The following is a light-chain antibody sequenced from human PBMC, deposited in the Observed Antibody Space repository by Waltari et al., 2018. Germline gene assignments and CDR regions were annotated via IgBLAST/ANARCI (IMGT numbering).Light chain of an antibody. V-gene: IGKV3-15*01. CDR2: GTS. CDR1: QGISSN. CDR3: QHYNNWPPVYT. J-gene: IGKJ2*01. Sequence: DMEMTQSPATLSLSPGYRATLSCRASQGISSNLAWYQHRPGQAPRLLMYGTSTRATGIPARFSGSGSGTEFTLTISSLQSEDSAVYYCQHYNNWPPVYTFGRGTNLEIK.